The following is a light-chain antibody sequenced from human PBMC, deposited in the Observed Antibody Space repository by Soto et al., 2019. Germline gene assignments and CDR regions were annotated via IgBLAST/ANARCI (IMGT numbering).Light chain of an antibody. J-gene: IGLJ1*01. CDR3: AAWDDNLSEA. Sequence: QSVLTQPPATSGTPGQRVTIACSGSSSNIGSNYVYWYQQLPGTAPKLLIYRNNQPPSGVPDRFSGSKSGTSASLAISGLRSEDEADYYCAAWDDNLSEAFGAGTKVTVL. CDR1: SSNIGSNY. V-gene: IGLV1-47*01. CDR2: RNN.